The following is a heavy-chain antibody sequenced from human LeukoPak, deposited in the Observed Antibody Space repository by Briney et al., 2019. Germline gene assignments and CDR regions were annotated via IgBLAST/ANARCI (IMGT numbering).Heavy chain of an antibody. D-gene: IGHD3-16*01. J-gene: IGHJ5*02. CDR1: GGSISTYY. CDR3: ARGGGDSSSLNWFDP. Sequence: SETLSLTCTVSGGSISTYYWSWIRQPPGKGLEWIGYIYYSGSTYYNASLKSRVTMSVDTSKNQFSLKLSSVTAADTAVYYCARGGGDSSSLNWFDPWGQGTLVTVSS. CDR2: IYYSGST. V-gene: IGHV4-59*04.